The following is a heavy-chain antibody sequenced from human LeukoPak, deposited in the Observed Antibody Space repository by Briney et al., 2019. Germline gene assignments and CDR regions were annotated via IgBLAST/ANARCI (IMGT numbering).Heavy chain of an antibody. Sequence: PSETLSLTCTVSGGSISSGGYYWSWIRQHPGKGLEWIGYIYYSGSTYYNPSLKSRVTISVDTSKNQFSPKLSSVTAADTAVYYCARGITGYCSGGSCYLTAWFDPWGQGTLVTVSS. D-gene: IGHD2-15*01. CDR1: GGSISSGGYY. J-gene: IGHJ5*02. CDR3: ARGITGYCSGGSCYLTAWFDP. V-gene: IGHV4-31*03. CDR2: IYYSGST.